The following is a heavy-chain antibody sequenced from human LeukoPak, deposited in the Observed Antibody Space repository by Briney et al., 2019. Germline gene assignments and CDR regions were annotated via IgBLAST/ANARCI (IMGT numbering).Heavy chain of an antibody. Sequence: SVKVSCKASGGTFSSYAISWVRQAPGQGLEWMGWIIPILGIANYAQKFQGRVTITADKSTSTAYMELSSLRSEDTAVYYCGRENFLYCSASSCNKGKEAASDYWGQGTLVTVSA. D-gene: IGHD2-2*02. CDR1: GGTFSSYA. CDR2: IIPILGIA. J-gene: IGHJ4*02. V-gene: IGHV1-69*10. CDR3: GRENFLYCSASSCNKGKEAASDY.